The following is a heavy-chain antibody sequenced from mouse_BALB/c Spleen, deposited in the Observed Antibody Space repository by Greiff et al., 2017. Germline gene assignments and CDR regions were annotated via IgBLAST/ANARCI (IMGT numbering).Heavy chain of an antibody. Sequence: EVKVVESGGGLVQPGGSRKLSCAASGFTFSSFGMHWVRQAPEKGLEWVAYISSGSSTIYYADTVKGRFTISRDNPKNTLFLQMTSLRSEDTAMYYCARILLRRDYAMDYWGQGTSVTVSS. CDR3: ARILLRRDYAMDY. D-gene: IGHD1-1*01. CDR2: ISSGSSTI. J-gene: IGHJ4*01. CDR1: GFTFSSFG. V-gene: IGHV5-17*02.